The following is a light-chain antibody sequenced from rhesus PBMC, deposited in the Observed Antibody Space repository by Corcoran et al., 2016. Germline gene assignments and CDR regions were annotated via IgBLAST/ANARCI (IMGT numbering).Light chain of an antibody. CDR1: QGISSY. V-gene: IGKV1-25*01. CDR2: AAS. CDR3: QQHNSYPRT. Sequence: DIQMTQSPSSLSASVGDRVTITCRASQGISSYLAWYQKKPGKAPKVLSYAASTLQSGVPSRFSGSGAGTDFTLTISSLQPEEFATYYCQQHNSYPRTFGQGTKVEIK. J-gene: IGKJ1*01.